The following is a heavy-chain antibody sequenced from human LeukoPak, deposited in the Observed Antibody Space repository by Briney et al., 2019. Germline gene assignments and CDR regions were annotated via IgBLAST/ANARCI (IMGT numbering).Heavy chain of an antibody. CDR3: ARLSDEAFYDFWSGYRDY. Sequence: PGGSLRLSCAASGFTFSSYWMSWVRQAPGKGLEWVANIKQDGSENYYVDSVKGRFTISRDNAKNSLYLQMNSLRAEDTAVYYCARLSDEAFYDFWSGYRDYWGQGTLVTVSS. V-gene: IGHV3-7*01. CDR2: IKQDGSEN. J-gene: IGHJ4*02. D-gene: IGHD3-3*01. CDR1: GFTFSSYW.